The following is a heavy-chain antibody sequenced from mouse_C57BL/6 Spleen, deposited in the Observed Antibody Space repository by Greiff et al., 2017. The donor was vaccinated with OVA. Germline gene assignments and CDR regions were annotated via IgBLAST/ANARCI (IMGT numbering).Heavy chain of an antibody. CDR2: IHPNSGST. CDR3: ARDLIYDGYYLYAMDY. Sequence: VQLQQPGAELVKPGASVKLSCKASGYTFTSYWMHWVKQRPGQGLEWIGMIHPNSGSTNYNEKFKSKATLTVDKSSSTAYMQLSSLTSEDSAVYYCARDLIYDGYYLYAMDYWGQGTSVTVSS. D-gene: IGHD2-3*01. J-gene: IGHJ4*01. CDR1: GYTFTSYW. V-gene: IGHV1-64*01.